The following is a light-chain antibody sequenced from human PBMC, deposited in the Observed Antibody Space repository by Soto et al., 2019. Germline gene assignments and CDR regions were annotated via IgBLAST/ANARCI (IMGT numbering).Light chain of an antibody. CDR2: DAS. CDR3: QQYENRPT. Sequence: QMTQSPSSLSASVGDRVTITCQASQNINNYLNWYQQKPGRAPKLLIYDASNLEAGVPSRFRGSGSGTDFTFTISRLQPEDIATYYCQQYENRPTFGQGTRLEIK. J-gene: IGKJ5*01. V-gene: IGKV1-33*01. CDR1: QNINNY.